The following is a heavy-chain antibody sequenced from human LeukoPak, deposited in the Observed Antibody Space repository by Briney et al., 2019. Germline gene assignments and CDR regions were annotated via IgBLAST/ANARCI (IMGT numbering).Heavy chain of an antibody. CDR3: AKESTVTPGNVNWFDT. J-gene: IGHJ5*02. D-gene: IGHD4-17*01. V-gene: IGHV1-69*13. CDR1: GGTFISYA. Sequence: ASVKVSCKASGGTFISYAISWVRQAPGQGLEWMGGIIPIFGTANYAQKFQGRVTITADESTSTAYMELSSLRSEDTAVYYCAKESTVTPGNVNWFDTWGQGTLVTVSS. CDR2: IIPIFGTA.